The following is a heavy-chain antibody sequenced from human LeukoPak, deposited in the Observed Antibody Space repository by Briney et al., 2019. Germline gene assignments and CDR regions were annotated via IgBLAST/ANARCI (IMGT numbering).Heavy chain of an antibody. D-gene: IGHD2-2*01. V-gene: IGHV3-20*04. CDR3: ARSGVPEGNWFDP. CDR1: GFTFDDYG. J-gene: IGHJ5*02. CDR2: INWNGGST. Sequence: GGSLRLSCAASGFTFDDYGMSWVRQAPGKGLEWVSGINWNGGSTGYADSVKGRFTISRDNSKNTLYLQMNSLRAEDTAVYYCARSGVPEGNWFDPWGQGTLVTVSS.